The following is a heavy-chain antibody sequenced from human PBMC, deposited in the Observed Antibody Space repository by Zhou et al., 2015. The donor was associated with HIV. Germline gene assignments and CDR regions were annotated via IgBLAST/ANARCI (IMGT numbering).Heavy chain of an antibody. V-gene: IGHV1-69*12. CDR3: ARDVISTTISLFDAFDI. CDR2: IIPIVNTA. Sequence: QVQLVQSGAEVKKPGSSVKVSCKASGGTFNSYAITWVRQAPGQGLEWMGGIIPIVNTANYAQKFQGRVTITADESTSTAYMELSSLRSEDTAVYYCARDVISTTISLFDAFDIWGQGTMVTVSS. D-gene: IGHD2/OR15-2a*01. J-gene: IGHJ3*02. CDR1: GGTFNSYA.